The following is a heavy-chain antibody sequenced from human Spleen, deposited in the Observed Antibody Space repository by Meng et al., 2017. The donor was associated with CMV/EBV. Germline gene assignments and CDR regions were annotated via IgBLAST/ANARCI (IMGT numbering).Heavy chain of an antibody. D-gene: IGHD1-26*01. CDR2: INHSGST. CDR1: GGSFSGYY. V-gene: IGHV4-34*01. J-gene: IGHJ5*02. CDR3: AGGGSGSYLGFDP. Sequence: ETLSLTCAVYGGSFSGYYWSWIRQPPGKGLEWIGEINHSGSTNYNPSLKSRVTISVDTSKNQFSLKLSSVTAADTAVYYCAGGGSGSYLGFDPWGQGTLVTVSS.